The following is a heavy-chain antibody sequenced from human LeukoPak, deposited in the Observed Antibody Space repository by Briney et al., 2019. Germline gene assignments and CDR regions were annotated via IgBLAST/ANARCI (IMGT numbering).Heavy chain of an antibody. Sequence: PGGSLRLSCAASGFTFSSYSMNWVRQAPGKGLEWVSYIRSSSSTIYYADSVKGRFPISRDNAKNSLYLQMNSLRAEDTAVYYCARVGVVPAAMLPSYYYYYMDVWGKATTVTVSS. V-gene: IGHV3-48*01. D-gene: IGHD2-2*01. J-gene: IGHJ6*03. CDR3: ARVGVVPAAMLPSYYYYYMDV. CDR2: IRSSSSTI. CDR1: GFTFSSYS.